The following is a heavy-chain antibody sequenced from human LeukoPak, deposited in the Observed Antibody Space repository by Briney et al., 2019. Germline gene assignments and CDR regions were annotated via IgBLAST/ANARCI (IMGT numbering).Heavy chain of an antibody. V-gene: IGHV4-4*07. Sequence: PSETLSLTRTVSGGSISTYYWCWIRQPAGKGLEYIGRIHSSGSTNYNPSLKSRVTMSVDTSKNQFSLKLASVTAADTAVYYCARDEVGYCRRTSCSPFDYWGQGTLVTVSA. CDR2: IHSSGST. D-gene: IGHD2-2*01. CDR1: GGSISTYY. CDR3: ARDEVGYCRRTSCSPFDY. J-gene: IGHJ4*02.